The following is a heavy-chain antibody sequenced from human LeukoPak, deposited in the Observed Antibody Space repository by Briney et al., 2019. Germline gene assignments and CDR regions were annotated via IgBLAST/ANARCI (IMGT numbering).Heavy chain of an antibody. CDR3: ARDYRPKTAYSSSSIWY. CDR2: INSNSGAT. CDR1: GYTFTGYH. V-gene: IGHV1-2*02. Sequence: ASVKVSCKASGYTFTGYHMHWVRQAPGQGLEWMGWINSNSGATNKAQKFQGRVTMTRDTSISTAYMELSRLRSDDTAVYYCARDYRPKTAYSSSSIWYWGQGTLVTVSS. J-gene: IGHJ4*02. D-gene: IGHD6-6*01.